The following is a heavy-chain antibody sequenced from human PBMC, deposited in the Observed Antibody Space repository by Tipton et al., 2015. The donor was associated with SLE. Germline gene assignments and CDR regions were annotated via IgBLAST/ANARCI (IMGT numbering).Heavy chain of an antibody. D-gene: IGHD1-7*01. J-gene: IGHJ5*02. Sequence: TLSLTCTVSGASLSSFFWAWIRQPPGKGLEWIGRIYTSGSTNYNPSLKSRVTISVDTSKNQFSLKLSSVTAADTAVYYCARDRELFDPWGQGTLVTVSS. V-gene: IGHV4-4*08. CDR1: GASLSSFF. CDR2: IYTSGST. CDR3: ARDRELFDP.